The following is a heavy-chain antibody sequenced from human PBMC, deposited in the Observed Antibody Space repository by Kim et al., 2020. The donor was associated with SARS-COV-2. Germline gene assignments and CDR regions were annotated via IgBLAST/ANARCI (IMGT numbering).Heavy chain of an antibody. D-gene: IGHD2-2*01. CDR1: GYTFTSYA. J-gene: IGHJ5*02. CDR3: ASQAAQHCSSTSCINWFDP. Sequence: ASVKVSCKASGYTFTSYAMNWVRQAPGQGLEWMGWINTNTGNPTYAQGFTGRFVFSLDTSVSTAYLQISSLKAEDTAVYYCASQAAQHCSSTSCINWFDPWGQGTLVTVSS. CDR2: INTNTGNP. V-gene: IGHV7-4-1*02.